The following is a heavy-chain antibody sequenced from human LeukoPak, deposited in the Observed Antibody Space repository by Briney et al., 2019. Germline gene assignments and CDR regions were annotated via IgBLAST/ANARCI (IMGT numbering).Heavy chain of an antibody. J-gene: IGHJ4*02. CDR2: INPSGGST. D-gene: IGHD5-18*01. V-gene: IGHV1-46*03. CDR1: GYTFTSYY. CDR3: ARDGYCYGYAHFFDY. Sequence: ASVKVSCKASGYTFTSYYMHWVRQAPRQGLEWMGIINPSGGSTSYAQKFQGRVTMTRDTSTSTVYMELSSLRSEDTAVYYCARDGYCYGYAHFFDYWGQGTLVTVSS.